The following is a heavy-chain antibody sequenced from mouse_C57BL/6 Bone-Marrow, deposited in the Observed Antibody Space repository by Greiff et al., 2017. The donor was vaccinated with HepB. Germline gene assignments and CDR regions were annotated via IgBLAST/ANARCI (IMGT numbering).Heavy chain of an antibody. CDR1: GYTFTSYG. CDR2: IYPRSGNT. CDR3: TTLTGTSFAY. Sequence: VQLQQSGAELARPGASVKLSCKASGYTFTSYGISWVKQRTGQGLEWIGEIYPRSGNTYYNEKFKGKATLTADKSSSTAYMELRSLTSEDTAVYYCTTLTGTSFAYWGQGTLVTVSA. J-gene: IGHJ3*01. V-gene: IGHV1-81*01. D-gene: IGHD4-1*01.